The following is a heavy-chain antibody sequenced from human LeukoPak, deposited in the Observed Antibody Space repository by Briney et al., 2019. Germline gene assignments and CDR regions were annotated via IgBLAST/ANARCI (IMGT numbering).Heavy chain of an antibody. CDR2: ISYDENNK. J-gene: IGHJ1*01. Sequence: QPGRSLRLSCAASGFTFSTYSLHWVRQAPGKRLEWVALISYDENNKYYADSVKGRFTISRDNSKNMLYLQMDSLRPEDTAVYYCARGTDTSWTEYFQHWGQGTLVTVSS. V-gene: IGHV3-30*04. CDR3: ARGTDTSWTEYFQH. D-gene: IGHD2-2*01. CDR1: GFTFSTYS.